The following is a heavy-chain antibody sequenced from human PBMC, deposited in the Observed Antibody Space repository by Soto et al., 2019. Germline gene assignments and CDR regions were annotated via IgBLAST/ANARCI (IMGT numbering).Heavy chain of an antibody. Sequence: SETLSLTCAVYGGSFSGYYWSWIRQPPGKGLEWIGEINHSGSTNYNPSIKSRVTISVDTSKNQFSLKLSSVTAADTAVYYCARGLLDYGDYWYFDLWGRGTLVTVSS. V-gene: IGHV4-34*01. CDR1: GGSFSGYY. CDR2: INHSGST. CDR3: ARGLLDYGDYWYFDL. D-gene: IGHD4-17*01. J-gene: IGHJ2*01.